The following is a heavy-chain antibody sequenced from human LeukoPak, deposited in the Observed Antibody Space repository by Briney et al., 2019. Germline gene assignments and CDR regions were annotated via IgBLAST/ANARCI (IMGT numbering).Heavy chain of an antibody. D-gene: IGHD6-13*01. V-gene: IGHV3-38-3*01. CDR2: ISGGNT. Sequence: GGSLRLSCAASAFTFSTYNMNWVRQAPGKGLEWVSSISGGNTYYADSRKGRFTISRDNSKNTLHLQMNSLRAEDTALYYCARARDSSSWLGYYFDYWGQGTLVTVSS. CDR3: ARARDSSSWLGYYFDY. CDR1: AFTFSTYN. J-gene: IGHJ4*02.